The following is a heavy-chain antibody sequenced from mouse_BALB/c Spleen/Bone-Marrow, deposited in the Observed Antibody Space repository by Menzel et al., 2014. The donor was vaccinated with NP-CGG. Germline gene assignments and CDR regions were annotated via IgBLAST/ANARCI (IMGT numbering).Heavy chain of an antibody. CDR1: GYTFTDYY. Sequence: VQLVESGPELVKPGASVKISCKASGYTFTDYYINWVKRKPGQGLEWIGWIYPGSGTKYNEKFKGKATLTVDTSSSTAYMQLSSLTSEDTAVYFCARILYWYFDVWGAGTTVTVSS. CDR3: ARILYWYFDV. CDR2: IYPGSGT. J-gene: IGHJ1*01. V-gene: IGHV1-84*02.